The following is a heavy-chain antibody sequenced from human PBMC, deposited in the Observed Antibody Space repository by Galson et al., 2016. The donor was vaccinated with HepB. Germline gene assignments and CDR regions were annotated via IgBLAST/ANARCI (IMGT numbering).Heavy chain of an antibody. CDR1: GFTVSSTF. CDR3: ARGKAVTGSDPLDP. V-gene: IGHV3-53*01. Sequence: SLRLSCAASGFTVSSTFMTWVRQAPGKGLEWVSVIYSGDSTNYADPVKGRFTIPRDNSKNTLYLQMNSLRVEDTAVYYCARGKAVTGSDPLDPWGQGTLVTVSS. J-gene: IGHJ5*02. CDR2: IYSGDST. D-gene: IGHD6-19*01.